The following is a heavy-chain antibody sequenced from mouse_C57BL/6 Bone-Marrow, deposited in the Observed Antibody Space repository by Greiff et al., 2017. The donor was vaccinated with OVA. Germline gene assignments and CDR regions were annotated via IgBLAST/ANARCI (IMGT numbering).Heavy chain of an antibody. Sequence: EVKVVESGAELVRPGASVQLSCTASGFNIKDDYMPWVKQRPEQGLEWVGLIDPENGDTEYASKFQGKATITADTSANTAYLQLSSLTSEDTDVYYCTSYCNFDDWGQGTTLTVSS. V-gene: IGHV14-4*01. J-gene: IGHJ2*01. CDR1: GFNIKDDY. D-gene: IGHD6-5*01. CDR3: TSYCNFDD. CDR2: IDPENGDT.